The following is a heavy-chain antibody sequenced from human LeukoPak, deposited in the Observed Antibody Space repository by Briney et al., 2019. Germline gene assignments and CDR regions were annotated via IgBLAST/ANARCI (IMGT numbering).Heavy chain of an antibody. CDR1: GFTFSSYA. D-gene: IGHD5-12*01. J-gene: IGHJ4*02. Sequence: GGSLRLSCAASGFTFSSYAMSWVRLAPGKGLEWVSAISGSGGSTYYADSVKGRLTISRDNSKNTLYLQMNSLRAEDTAVYYCAKPLSGYDSFDYWGQGTLVTVSS. CDR3: AKPLSGYDSFDY. CDR2: ISGSGGST. V-gene: IGHV3-23*01.